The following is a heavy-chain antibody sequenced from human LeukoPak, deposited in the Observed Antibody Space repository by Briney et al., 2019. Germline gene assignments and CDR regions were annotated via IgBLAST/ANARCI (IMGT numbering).Heavy chain of an antibody. CDR3: AGGSSDGFGELLVDP. Sequence: ASGKVSCKASGYTLTELCMHWVRQAPGQGLEWRGIINPSGGSTSYAQKFQGRVTMTRDMSTSTVYMELSSLRSEDTAVYYCAGGSSDGFGELLVDPWGQGTLVTVSS. V-gene: IGHV1-46*01. CDR1: GYTLTELC. D-gene: IGHD3-10*01. CDR2: INPSGGST. J-gene: IGHJ5*02.